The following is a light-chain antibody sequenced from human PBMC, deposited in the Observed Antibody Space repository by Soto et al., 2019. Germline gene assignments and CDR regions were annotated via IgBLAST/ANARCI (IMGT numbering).Light chain of an antibody. Sequence: QSALTQPASVSGSPGQSITISCTGTNSDIGGYNYVSWYQQHPGKAPKFIIYDVSKRPSGVSTRFSGSKSGNTASLTISGLQAEDEATYFCCSYTSSAAVLFGGGTKLTVL. J-gene: IGLJ2*01. CDR1: NSDIGGYNY. CDR2: DVS. CDR3: CSYTSSAAVL. V-gene: IGLV2-14*03.